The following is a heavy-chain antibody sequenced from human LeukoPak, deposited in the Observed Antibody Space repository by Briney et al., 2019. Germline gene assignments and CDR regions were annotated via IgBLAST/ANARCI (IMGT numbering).Heavy chain of an antibody. CDR2: TYYRSKWYN. V-gene: IGHV6-1*01. D-gene: IGHD3-16*02. Sequence: SQTLSLTCAISGDSVSSNSAAWNWIRQSPSRGLEWLGRTYYRSKWYNDYAVSVKSRITINPDTSKNQFSLQLNSVTPEDTAVYYCARGNHDYVWGSYRYSYYGMDVWGQGTTVTVSS. CDR3: ARGNHDYVWGSYRYSYYGMDV. J-gene: IGHJ6*02. CDR1: GDSVSSNSAA.